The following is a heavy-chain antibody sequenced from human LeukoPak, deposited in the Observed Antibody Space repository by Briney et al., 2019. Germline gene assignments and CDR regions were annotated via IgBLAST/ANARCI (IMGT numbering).Heavy chain of an antibody. D-gene: IGHD3-22*01. CDR2: ISGSGGST. V-gene: IGHV3-23*01. Sequence: PGGSLRLSCAASGFTFSSYAMSWVRQAPGKGLEWVSAISGSGGSTYYADSVKGRFTISRDNSKNTLYLQMNSLRAEDTAVYYCAKDLIEYDSSGPFDYWGQGTLVTVSS. CDR3: AKDLIEYDSSGPFDY. CDR1: GFTFSSYA. J-gene: IGHJ4*02.